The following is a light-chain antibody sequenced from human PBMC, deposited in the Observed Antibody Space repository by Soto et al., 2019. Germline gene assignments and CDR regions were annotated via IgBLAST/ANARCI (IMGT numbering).Light chain of an antibody. J-gene: IGKJ5*01. Sequence: DIQMTQSTSTLSASVGDRVTITCRASQSINSWLAWYQQKPGKAPKLLIHRASSLQSGVPSRFSGSGSGTDFTLTISSLQPDDFAAYYCQQYEVYPITCGQGTRLEIQ. CDR1: QSINSW. CDR3: QQYEVYPIT. V-gene: IGKV1-5*03. CDR2: RAS.